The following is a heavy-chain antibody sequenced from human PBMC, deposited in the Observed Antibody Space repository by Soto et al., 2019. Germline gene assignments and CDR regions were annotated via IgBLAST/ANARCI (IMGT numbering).Heavy chain of an antibody. V-gene: IGHV3-33*01. J-gene: IGHJ4*02. Sequence: QVQLVESGGGVVQPGRSLRLSCAASGFTFSSYGMHWVRQAPGKGLEWVAVIWYDGSNKYYADSVKGRFTISRDNSKNTLYLQMNSLRVEDTAVYYCARGDQVRGVIIPWPFDYWGQGTLVTVSS. CDR1: GFTFSSYG. CDR2: IWYDGSNK. D-gene: IGHD3-10*01. CDR3: ARGDQVRGVIIPWPFDY.